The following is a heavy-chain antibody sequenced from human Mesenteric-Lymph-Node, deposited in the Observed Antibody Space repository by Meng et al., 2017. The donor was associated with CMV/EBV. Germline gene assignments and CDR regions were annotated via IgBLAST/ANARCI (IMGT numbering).Heavy chain of an antibody. CDR1: GGSISSSSYY. D-gene: IGHD2-15*01. V-gene: IGHV4-39*01. Sequence: ESLKISCTVSGGSISSSSYYWGWIRQPPGKGLEWIGSIYYSGSTYYNPSLKSRVTISVDTSKNQFSLKLSSVTAADTAVYYCARHPPGVAKYYFDYWGQGTLVTVSS. CDR3: ARHPPGVAKYYFDY. J-gene: IGHJ4*02. CDR2: IYYSGST.